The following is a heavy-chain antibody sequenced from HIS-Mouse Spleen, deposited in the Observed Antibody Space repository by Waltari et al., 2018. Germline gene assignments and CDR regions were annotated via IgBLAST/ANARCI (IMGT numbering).Heavy chain of an antibody. J-gene: IGHJ3*02. D-gene: IGHD6-13*01. CDR3: AHRIYRSSWDDAFDI. V-gene: IGHV2-5*01. Sequence: QLTLKESGPTLAKPTQTLTLTCTFSGLSLSTRVVGVGWIRQPPGKALEWLALIYWNDDKRYSPYLKSRLTITKDTSKNQVVLTMTNMDPVDTATYYCAHRIYRSSWDDAFDIWGQGTMVTVSS. CDR1: GLSLSTRVVG. CDR2: IYWNDDK.